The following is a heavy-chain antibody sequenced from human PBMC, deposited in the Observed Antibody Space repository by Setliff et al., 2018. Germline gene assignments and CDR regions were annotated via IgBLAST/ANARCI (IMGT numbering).Heavy chain of an antibody. CDR1: GYSFTNYR. CDR2: IYPLDSDT. V-gene: IGHV5-51*01. CDR3: ARHRGRAAAGTCFDI. Sequence: GESLKISCKGSGYSFTNYRIGWVRQMPGKGLEWMGIIYPLDSDTRYSPSFQGQVTISADKSVSTAYLQWSSLKASDTAIYYCARHRGRAAAGTCFDIWGQGTLVTVSS. D-gene: IGHD6-13*01. J-gene: IGHJ4*02.